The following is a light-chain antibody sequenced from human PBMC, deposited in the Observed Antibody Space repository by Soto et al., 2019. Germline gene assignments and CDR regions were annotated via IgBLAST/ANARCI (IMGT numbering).Light chain of an antibody. CDR3: QSYDRRLSGYV. Sequence: QSVLTQPRSVSGSPGQSVTISCTGTRSDVGAYNYVSWYQQHPGKAPKIMIYDVNKRPSGVPDRFSGSKSGASATLAITGLQAEDEADYYCQSYDRRLSGYVFGTGTKLTVL. CDR2: DVN. V-gene: IGLV2-11*01. J-gene: IGLJ1*01. CDR1: RSDVGAYNY.